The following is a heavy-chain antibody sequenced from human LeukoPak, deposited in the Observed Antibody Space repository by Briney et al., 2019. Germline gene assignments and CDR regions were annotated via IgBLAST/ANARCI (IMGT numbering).Heavy chain of an antibody. V-gene: IGHV3-74*01. D-gene: IGHD2-15*01. CDR1: GFTFSSYW. CDR2: IKSDGGST. Sequence: GGSLRLSCAASGFTFSSYWMHWVRQAPGKGLVWVSRIKSDGGSTSYADPVKGRFTISRDNAKNSLYLQMNSLRAEDTAVYYCARGVVIAAGYPWFDPWGQGTLVIVSS. CDR3: ARGVVIAAGYPWFDP. J-gene: IGHJ5*02.